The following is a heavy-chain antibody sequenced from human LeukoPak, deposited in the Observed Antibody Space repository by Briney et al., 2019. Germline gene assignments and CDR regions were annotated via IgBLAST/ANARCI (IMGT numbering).Heavy chain of an antibody. D-gene: IGHD6-13*01. CDR1: GGSISSGSYY. V-gene: IGHV4-61*02. J-gene: IGHJ3*02. CDR2: IYTSGST. Sequence: PSQTLSLTCTVSGGSISSGSYYWSWIRQPARKGLDWIGRIYTSGSTNYNPSLKSRVTISVDTSKNQFSLKLSSVTAADTAVYYCARAPIAGSGAFDIWGQGTMVTVSS. CDR3: ARAPIAGSGAFDI.